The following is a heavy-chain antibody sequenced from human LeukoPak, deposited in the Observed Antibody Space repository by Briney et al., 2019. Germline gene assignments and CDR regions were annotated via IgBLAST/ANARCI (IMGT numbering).Heavy chain of an antibody. Sequence: PGGSLRLSCAASGFTFGTYWLTWVRQAPGKGLEWVANIKQDGSEKYYVDSVEGRFTISRDNSKNSLYLQMSSLRAEDTAVYYCALGIWNDGRAFDYWCQGTLIMVSS. CDR2: IKQDGSEK. V-gene: IGHV3-7*01. J-gene: IGHJ4*02. CDR1: GFTFGTYW. D-gene: IGHD1-1*01. CDR3: ALGIWNDGRAFDY.